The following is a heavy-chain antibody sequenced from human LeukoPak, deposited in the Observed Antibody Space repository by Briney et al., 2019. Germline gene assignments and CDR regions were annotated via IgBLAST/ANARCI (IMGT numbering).Heavy chain of an antibody. V-gene: IGHV3-48*04. Sequence: GGSLRLSCAASGFTFSAYSMIWVRQAPGKGLEWISYISGTSNTIYYAGSMKGRFTISRDNAKTSLYLQMNSLRADDTAVYYCARDCYYDSSGYCFDYWGQGTLVTVSS. CDR3: ARDCYYDSSGYCFDY. D-gene: IGHD3-22*01. J-gene: IGHJ4*02. CDR1: GFTFSAYS. CDR2: ISGTSNTI.